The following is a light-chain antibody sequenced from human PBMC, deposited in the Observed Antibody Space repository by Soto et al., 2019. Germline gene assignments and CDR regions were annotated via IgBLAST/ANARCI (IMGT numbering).Light chain of an antibody. V-gene: IGKV3-11*01. Sequence: IVFTHSPSTLSLSPGERATLSCRASQTITTYLAWYQQKPGQPPRLLIYGASNRATGIPARFSGSGSGTDFTLTISNLEPEDFAVYYCQQRSNWPANFGQGTRLEIK. CDR3: QQRSNWPAN. J-gene: IGKJ5*01. CDR1: QTITTY. CDR2: GAS.